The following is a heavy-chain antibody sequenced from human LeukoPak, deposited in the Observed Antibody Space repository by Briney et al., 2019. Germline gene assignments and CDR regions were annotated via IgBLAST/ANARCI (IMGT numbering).Heavy chain of an antibody. CDR1: GFSFSTYS. D-gene: IGHD6-13*01. Sequence: PWGSLRLSCAASGFSFSTYSMTWVRQAPGKGLEWVSYISSSGTTIYYADSVKGRFTISRDNAKNSLYLHMNSLTDEDTAVYYCARDRYSTYWGQGTLVTVSS. J-gene: IGHJ4*02. V-gene: IGHV3-48*02. CDR3: ARDRYSTY. CDR2: ISSSGTTI.